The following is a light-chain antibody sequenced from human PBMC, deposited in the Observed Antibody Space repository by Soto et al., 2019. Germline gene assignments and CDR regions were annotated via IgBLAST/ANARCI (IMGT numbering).Light chain of an antibody. J-gene: IGKJ1*01. CDR2: KAS. Sequence: DIQMTQSPSTLSASVGDRVTITCRASQSISSWLAWYQQKPGKAPRLLIYKASNLESGVPSRFSGSGSGTEFTLTISSLQPDDSATYYCQQYNDNWTFGQGTK. CDR3: QQYNDNWT. CDR1: QSISSW. V-gene: IGKV1-5*03.